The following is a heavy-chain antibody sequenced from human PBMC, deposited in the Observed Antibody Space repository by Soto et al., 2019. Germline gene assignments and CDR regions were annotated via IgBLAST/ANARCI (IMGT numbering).Heavy chain of an antibody. CDR2: LWADGSHE. CDR3: AREPTGGNDAFDI. Sequence: ESVGGVVQPGRSLRLSCAASGFTSSIYGMHWVRQAPGKGLEWVASLWADGSHECYADSVKGRFTVSRDNSKSTVYLQMNSLRAEDTALYYCAREPTGGNDAFDIWGQGTMVTVSS. CDR1: GFTSSIYG. J-gene: IGHJ3*02. D-gene: IGHD3-16*01. V-gene: IGHV3-33*01.